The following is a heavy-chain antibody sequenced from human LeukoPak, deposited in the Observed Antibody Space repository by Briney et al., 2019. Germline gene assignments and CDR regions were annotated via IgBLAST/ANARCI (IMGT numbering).Heavy chain of an antibody. V-gene: IGHV1-3*03. J-gene: IGHJ5*02. CDR1: GYTLTELS. D-gene: IGHD1-26*01. Sequence: ASVKVSCKVSGYTLTELSMHWVRQAPGKGLEWMGWINAGNGNTKYSQEFQGRVTMTRDMSTSTDYMELSSLRSEDTAIYYCARDNSVGDNAWWFDPWGQGTLVTVSS. CDR2: INAGNGNT. CDR3: ARDNSVGDNAWWFDP.